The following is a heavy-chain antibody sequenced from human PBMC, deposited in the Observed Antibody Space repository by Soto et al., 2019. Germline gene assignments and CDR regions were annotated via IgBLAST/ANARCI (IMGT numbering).Heavy chain of an antibody. CDR3: ASPAVPDKHEFDY. D-gene: IGHD6-19*01. Sequence: EVQLVESGGGLVRRGGSLRLSCVASGFTLSSHGLNWIRQSPGKGLEWLSYISGSGTSTNYADSVKGRFTISRDNAKNSLYLQMDSLRDEDTAVYYCASPAVPDKHEFDYWGQGTLVTVSS. CDR1: GFTLSSHG. CDR2: ISGSGTST. J-gene: IGHJ4*02. V-gene: IGHV3-48*02.